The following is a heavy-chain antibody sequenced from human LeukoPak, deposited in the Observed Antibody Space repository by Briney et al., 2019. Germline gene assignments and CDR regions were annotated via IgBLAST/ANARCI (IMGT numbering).Heavy chain of an antibody. CDR1: GFTFSSYA. D-gene: IGHD3-22*01. V-gene: IGHV3-23*01. J-gene: IGHJ3*02. CDR3: AKVYDSSGYYYSRAFDI. CDR2: ISGSGGST. Sequence: GGSLRLSCAASGFTFSSYAMSWVRQAPGKGLEWVSAISGSGGSTYYADSVKGRFTISRDNSKSTLYLQMNSLRAEDTAVYYCAKVYDSSGYYYSRAFDIWGQGTMVTVSS.